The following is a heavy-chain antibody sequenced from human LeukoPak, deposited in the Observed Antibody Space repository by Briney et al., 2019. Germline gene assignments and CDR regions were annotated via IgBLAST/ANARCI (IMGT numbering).Heavy chain of an antibody. CDR3: ASCLGELSSYDY. Sequence: GGFLRLSCAASGFTFSSYSMNWVRQAPGKGLEWVSSISSSSSYIYYADSVKGRFTISRDNAKNSLYLQMNSLRAEDTAVYYCASCLGELSSYDYWGQGTLVTVSS. V-gene: IGHV3-21*01. CDR1: GFTFSSYS. CDR2: ISSSSSYI. D-gene: IGHD3-16*02. J-gene: IGHJ4*02.